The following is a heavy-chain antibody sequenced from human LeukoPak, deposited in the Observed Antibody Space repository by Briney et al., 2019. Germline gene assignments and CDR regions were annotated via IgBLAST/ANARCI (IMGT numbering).Heavy chain of an antibody. D-gene: IGHD3-3*01. V-gene: IGHV3-30*02. J-gene: IGHJ4*02. CDR2: IRYDGSNK. CDR3: AKDFAYDFWSGYSKYYFDY. Sequence: PGGSLRLSCAASGFTFSSYGMHWVRQAPGKGLEWVAFIRYDGSNKYYADSVKGRFTISRDNSKNTLYLQMNSLRAEDTAVYYCAKDFAYDFWSGYSKYYFDYWGQGTLVTVSS. CDR1: GFTFSSYG.